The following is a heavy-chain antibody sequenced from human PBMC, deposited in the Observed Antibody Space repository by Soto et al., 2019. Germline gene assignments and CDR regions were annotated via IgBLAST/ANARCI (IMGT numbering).Heavy chain of an antibody. Sequence: QVQLQESGPGLVKPSQTLSLTCTVSGGSISSGDYYWSWIRQPPGKGLEWIGYIYYSGSTYYNPSLKSRVTISVDTSKNQFSLKLSSVTAADTAVYYCARGGEMATTSHDAFDIWGQGTMVTVSS. CDR3: ARGGEMATTSHDAFDI. CDR1: GGSISSGDYY. D-gene: IGHD3-16*01. J-gene: IGHJ3*02. V-gene: IGHV4-30-4*01. CDR2: IYYSGST.